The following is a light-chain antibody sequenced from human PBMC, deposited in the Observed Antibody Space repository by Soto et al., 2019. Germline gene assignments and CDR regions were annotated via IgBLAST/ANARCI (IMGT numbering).Light chain of an antibody. V-gene: IGLV1-51*02. CDR2: ENN. Sequence: QSVLTQPPSMSAAPGQKVTISCSGSSSNIENNYVSWYQQLPGTAPKLLIYENNKRPSGIPGRFSGSKSGTSATLGITGLQTGDEADYYCGTRDNSLSAEVFGGGTKVTVL. J-gene: IGLJ3*02. CDR1: SSNIENNY. CDR3: GTRDNSLSAEV.